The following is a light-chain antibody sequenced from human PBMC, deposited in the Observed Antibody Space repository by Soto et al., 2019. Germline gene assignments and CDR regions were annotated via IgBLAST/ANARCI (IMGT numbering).Light chain of an antibody. CDR2: AAS. CDR1: QSINSRY. Sequence: EIVLTQSPGTLSLSPGERATLSCRASQSINSRYLAWYQQKPGQAPRLLIYAASSRATGIPDRFSGSGSGTDFTITISRLEPEDFAVYYRQQFGSSPGFTFGPGTKVDIK. CDR3: QQFGSSPGFT. J-gene: IGKJ3*01. V-gene: IGKV3-20*01.